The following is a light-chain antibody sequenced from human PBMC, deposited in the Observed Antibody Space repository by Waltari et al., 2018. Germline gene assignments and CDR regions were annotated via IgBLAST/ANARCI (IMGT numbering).Light chain of an antibody. J-gene: IGKJ2*01. CDR3: MQILQPART. V-gene: IGKV2-28*01. Sequence: DILMTQSPLSLPVTPGEPASISCRSSPSLLHSNGYNYLDWYLQKPGQSPQVLIYLGSNRASGVPDRFSGSGSGTDFTLNISRVEAEDVGVYYCMQILQPARTFGQGTRLEIK. CDR2: LGS. CDR1: PSLLHSNGYNY.